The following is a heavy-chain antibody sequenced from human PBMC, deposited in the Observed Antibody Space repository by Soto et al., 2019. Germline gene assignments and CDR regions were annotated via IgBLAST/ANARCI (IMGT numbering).Heavy chain of an antibody. J-gene: IGHJ4*02. CDR2: IYYSGST. CDR3: AREPSYDSSGNFDY. Sequence: PSETLSLTCTVSGGSISSGGYYWSWIRQHPGKGLEWIGYIYYSGSTYYNPSLKSRVTISVDTSKNQFSLKLSSVTAADTAVYYCAREPSYDSSGNFDYWGQGSLFPVSS. CDR1: GGSISSGGYY. V-gene: IGHV4-31*03. D-gene: IGHD3-22*01.